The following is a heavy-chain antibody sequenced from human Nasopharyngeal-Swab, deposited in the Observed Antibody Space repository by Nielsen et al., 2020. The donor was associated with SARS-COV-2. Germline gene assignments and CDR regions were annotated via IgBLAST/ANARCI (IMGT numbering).Heavy chain of an antibody. D-gene: IGHD5-12*01. Sequence: GGSLRLSCAASGFTFSDYPMYWLRQAPGQGLEWVAVITYVGRHAAYADSVRGRFTISRDNSNNTLYLQMNSLRADDTAVYYCARDRGYSGYIIDYWSQGTLVTVSS. J-gene: IGHJ4*02. CDR1: GFTFSDYP. V-gene: IGHV3-30*04. CDR2: ITYVGRHA. CDR3: ARDRGYSGYIIDY.